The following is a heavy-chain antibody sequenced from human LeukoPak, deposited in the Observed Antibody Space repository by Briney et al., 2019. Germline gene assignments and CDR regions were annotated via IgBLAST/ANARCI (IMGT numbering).Heavy chain of an antibody. D-gene: IGHD3-10*01. CDR2: INPSGGST. J-gene: IGHJ3*02. Sequence: GASVKVSCKASGYTFTSYYMHWARQAPGQGLEWMGIINPSGGSTSYAQKFQGRVTMTRDTSTSTVYMELSSLGSEDTAVYYCARDWGTYYYGSGSVGAFDIWGQGTMVTVSS. CDR1: GYTFTSYY. V-gene: IGHV1-46*01. CDR3: ARDWGTYYYGSGSVGAFDI.